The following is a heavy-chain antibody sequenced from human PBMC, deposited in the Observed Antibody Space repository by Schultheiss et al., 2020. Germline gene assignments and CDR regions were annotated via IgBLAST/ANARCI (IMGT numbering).Heavy chain of an antibody. V-gene: IGHV3-21*06. J-gene: IGHJ4*02. CDR3: ARATHIAVAGTWVLFDY. CDR1: GGSISSSN. D-gene: IGHD6-19*01. Sequence: ETLSLTCTVSGGSISSSNWWSWVRQPPGKGLEWISHISGVNSVYYTDSVKGRFTISRDNAKNSLYLQMNSLRVEDTAVYYCARATHIAVAGTWVLFDYWGQGTLVTVSS. CDR2: ISGVNSV.